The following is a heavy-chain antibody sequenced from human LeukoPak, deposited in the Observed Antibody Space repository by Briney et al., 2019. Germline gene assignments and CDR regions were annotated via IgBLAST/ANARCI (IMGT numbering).Heavy chain of an antibody. V-gene: IGHV3-33*06. CDR1: GFTFSSYG. D-gene: IGHD3-16*02. J-gene: IGHJ4*02. CDR2: IWYDGSNK. Sequence: GGSLRLSCAASGFTFSSYGMHWVRQAPGKGLEGVAVIWYDGSNKYYADSVKGRFTISRDNSKNTLYMQITSLTVEDTAVYYCAKGGGGDYVWGSYRLTNFDYWGQGTLVTVSS. CDR3: AKGGGGDYVWGSYRLTNFDY.